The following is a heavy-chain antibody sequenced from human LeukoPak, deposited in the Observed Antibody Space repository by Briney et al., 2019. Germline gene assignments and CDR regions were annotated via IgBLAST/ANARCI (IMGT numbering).Heavy chain of an antibody. CDR2: IFYSGST. V-gene: IGHV4-39*07. J-gene: IGHJ5*02. Sequence: PSETLSLTCSVSGDSISLSFYYWGWIRQPPGKALEWIGNIFYSGSTYYSPSLKSRVTISVDTSKNQFSLKLSSVTAADTAVYYCARGDSYYDSSGYYPPGWFDPWGQGTLVTVSS. CDR3: ARGDSYYDSSGYYPPGWFDP. D-gene: IGHD3-22*01. CDR1: GDSISLSFYY.